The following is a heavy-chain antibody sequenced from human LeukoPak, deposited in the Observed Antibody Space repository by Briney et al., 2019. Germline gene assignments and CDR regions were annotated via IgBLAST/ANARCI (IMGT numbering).Heavy chain of an antibody. V-gene: IGHV4-34*01. CDR3: ARWIQLWLREYYFDY. Sequence: SETLSLTCAVDGGSFSGYYWSWIRQPPGKGLEWIGEINHSGSTNYNPSLKSRVTISVDTSKNQFSLKLSSVTAADTAVYYCARWIQLWLREYYFDYWGQGTLVTVSS. CDR1: GGSFSGYY. D-gene: IGHD5-18*01. J-gene: IGHJ4*02. CDR2: INHSGST.